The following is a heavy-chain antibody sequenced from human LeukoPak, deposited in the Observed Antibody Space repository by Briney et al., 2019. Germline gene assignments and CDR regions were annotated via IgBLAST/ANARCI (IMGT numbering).Heavy chain of an antibody. CDR3: ARESLDPYYYYYYMDV. CDR2: ISGSGGST. D-gene: IGHD3-3*01. Sequence: GGSLRLSCAASGFTFSSYAMSWVRQAPGKGLEWVSAISGSGGSTYYADSVKGRFTISRDNPKNTLYLQMNSLRAEDTAVYYCARESLDPYYYYYYMDVWGKGTTVTVSS. V-gene: IGHV3-23*01. J-gene: IGHJ6*03. CDR1: GFTFSSYA.